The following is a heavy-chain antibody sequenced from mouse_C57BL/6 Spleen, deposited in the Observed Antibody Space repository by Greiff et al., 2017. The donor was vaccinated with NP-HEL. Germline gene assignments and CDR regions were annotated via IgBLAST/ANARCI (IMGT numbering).Heavy chain of an antibody. D-gene: IGHD1-1*01. Sequence: VQLVESGAELARPGASVKLSCKASGYTFTSYGISWVKQRTGQGLEWIGEIYPRSGNTYYNEKFKGKATLTADKSSSTAYMELRSLTSEDSAVYLCARLITTVEDVAYWGQGTLVTVSA. V-gene: IGHV1-81*01. J-gene: IGHJ3*01. CDR3: ARLITTVEDVAY. CDR2: IYPRSGNT. CDR1: GYTFTSYG.